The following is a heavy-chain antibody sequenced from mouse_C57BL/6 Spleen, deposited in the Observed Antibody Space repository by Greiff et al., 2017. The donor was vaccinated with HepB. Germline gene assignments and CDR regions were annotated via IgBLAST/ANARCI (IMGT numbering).Heavy chain of an antibody. CDR3: ARPRYYCSSYGDFDY. CDR2: IYPGSGST. CDR1: GYTFTSYW. J-gene: IGHJ2*01. V-gene: IGHV1-55*01. D-gene: IGHD1-1*01. Sequence: QVQLQQPGAELVKPGASVKMSCKASGYTFTSYWITWVKQRPGQGLEWIGDIYPGSGSTNYNEKFKSKATLTVDTSSSTAYMQLSSLTSEDSAVYYCARPRYYCSSYGDFDYWGQGTTLTVSS.